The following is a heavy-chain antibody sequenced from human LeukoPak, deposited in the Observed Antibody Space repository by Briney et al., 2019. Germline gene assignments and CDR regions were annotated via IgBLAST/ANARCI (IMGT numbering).Heavy chain of an antibody. CDR3: ARDKFGSAYRYYYGMDV. D-gene: IGHD3-16*01. J-gene: IGHJ6*02. CDR2: IYYSGST. Sequence: SETLSLTCTVSGGSISSSSYYWGWIRQPPGKGLEWIGSIYYSGSTYYNPSLKSRVTISVDTSKNQFSLKLSSVTAADTAVYYCARDKFGSAYRYYYGMDVWGQGTTVTVSS. V-gene: IGHV4-39*02. CDR1: GGSISSSSYY.